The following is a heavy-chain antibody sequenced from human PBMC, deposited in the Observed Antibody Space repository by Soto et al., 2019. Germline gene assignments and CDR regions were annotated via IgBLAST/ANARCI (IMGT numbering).Heavy chain of an antibody. CDR2: IKQDGSEK. V-gene: IGHV3-7*04. J-gene: IGHJ4*02. Sequence: EVQLVESGGGLVQPGGSLRISCAASGFTFRSYWMGWVRQVPGKGLEWVANIKQDGSEKNYVDSVKGRFTISRDNAKNALYLQMNSLRGEDTALYYCARENYFDYWGQGTLVTVSS. CDR1: GFTFRSYW. CDR3: ARENYFDY.